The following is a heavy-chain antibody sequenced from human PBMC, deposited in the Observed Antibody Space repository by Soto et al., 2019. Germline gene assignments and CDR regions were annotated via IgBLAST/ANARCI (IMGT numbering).Heavy chain of an antibody. J-gene: IGHJ6*02. D-gene: IGHD6-13*01. CDR1: GFTFSSYA. CDR3: ARIAQNSSPYGMDV. CDR2: ISYDGSNK. Sequence: GGSLRLSCAASGFTFSSYAMHWVRQAPSKGLEWVAVISYDGSNKYYADSVKGRFTISRDNSKNTLYLQMNSLRAEDTAVYYCARIAQNSSPYGMDVWGQGTTVTVSS. V-gene: IGHV3-30-3*01.